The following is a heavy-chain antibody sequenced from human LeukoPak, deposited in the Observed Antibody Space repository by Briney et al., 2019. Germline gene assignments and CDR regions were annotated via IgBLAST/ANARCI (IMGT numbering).Heavy chain of an antibody. J-gene: IGHJ3*02. CDR3: ARGRAAAGTMRSTPHAFDI. CDR2: IYYSGSI. CDR1: GGSISSGGYY. D-gene: IGHD6-13*01. V-gene: IGHV4-31*03. Sequence: SETLSLTCTVSGGSISSGGYYWSWIRQHPGKGLEWIGYIYYSGSIYYNPSLKSRVTISVDTSNNQFSLKLSSVTAADTAVYYCARGRAAAGTMRSTPHAFDIWGQGTMVTVSS.